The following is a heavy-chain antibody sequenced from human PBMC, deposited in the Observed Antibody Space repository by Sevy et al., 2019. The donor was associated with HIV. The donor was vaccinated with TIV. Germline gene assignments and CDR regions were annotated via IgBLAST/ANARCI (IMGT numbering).Heavy chain of an antibody. Sequence: GGSLRLSCAASGFTFSSYEMNWVRQAPGKGLEWVAVTWYDGNNKNYTDSVKGRFTISRDNSKKTLYLQVNSLRAEDTAVYYCARGPLRYCSSTSCYEGDYYYYGMDVWGQGTTVTVSS. CDR3: ARGPLRYCSSTSCYEGDYYYYGMDV. D-gene: IGHD2-2*01. J-gene: IGHJ6*02. V-gene: IGHV3-33*08. CDR1: GFTFSSYE. CDR2: TWYDGNNK.